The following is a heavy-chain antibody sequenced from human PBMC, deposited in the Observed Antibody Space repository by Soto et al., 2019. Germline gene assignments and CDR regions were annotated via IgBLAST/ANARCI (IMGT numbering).Heavy chain of an antibody. CDR2: ISYDGSNK. J-gene: IGHJ4*02. V-gene: IGHV3-30*03. D-gene: IGHD3-22*01. CDR3: ASDTERGPMIVVVMGY. CDR1: GFIFTNYG. Sequence: QVQLVESGGRVVQPGRSLRLSCAASGFIFTNYGMHWVRQAPGKGLEWVAVISYDGSNKYYADSVKGRFTISRDNSKNTLYLQMNSLRAEDTAVYYCASDTERGPMIVVVMGYWGQGTLVTVSS.